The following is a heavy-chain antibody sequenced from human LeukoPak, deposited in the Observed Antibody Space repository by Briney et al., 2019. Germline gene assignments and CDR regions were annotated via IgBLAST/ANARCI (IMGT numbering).Heavy chain of an antibody. Sequence: SVKVSCKASGGTVSSYAISWVRQAPGQGLEWMGGIIPIFGTANYAQKFQGRVTITADESTSTAYMELSSLRSEDTAVYYCATQSTMVRGVPEYWGQGTLVTVSS. D-gene: IGHD3-10*01. V-gene: IGHV1-69*13. CDR2: IIPIFGTA. J-gene: IGHJ4*02. CDR3: ATQSTMVRGVPEY. CDR1: GGTVSSYA.